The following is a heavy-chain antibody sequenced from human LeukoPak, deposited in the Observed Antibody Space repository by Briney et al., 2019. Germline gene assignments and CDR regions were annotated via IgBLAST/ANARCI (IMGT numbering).Heavy chain of an antibody. Sequence: SEXXSXTCAXXGXXXXGYXWXXIRQPPGXGLEWIGEISHSGSTNYNPSLKSRVTISVDTSKNQFSLKLSSVTAADTAVYYCARGPRDDYWGQGTLVTVSS. CDR3: ARGPRDDY. CDR1: GXXXXGYX. CDR2: ISHSGST. J-gene: IGHJ4*02. V-gene: IGHV4-34*01.